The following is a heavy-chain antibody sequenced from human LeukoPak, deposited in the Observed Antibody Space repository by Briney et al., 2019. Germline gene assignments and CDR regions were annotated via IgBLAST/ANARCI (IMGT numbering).Heavy chain of an antibody. D-gene: IGHD6-25*01. V-gene: IGHV3-21*01. J-gene: IGHJ6*03. CDR1: GFTFSSYS. Sequence: PGGSLRLSCAASGFTFSSYSMNWVRQAPGKGLEWVSSISSSSSYIYYADSVKGRFTISRDNAKNSLYLQMNSLRADDTAVYYCARFAAGGSYYYYMDVWGKGPRSPSP. CDR3: ARFAAGGSYYYYMDV. CDR2: ISSSSSYI.